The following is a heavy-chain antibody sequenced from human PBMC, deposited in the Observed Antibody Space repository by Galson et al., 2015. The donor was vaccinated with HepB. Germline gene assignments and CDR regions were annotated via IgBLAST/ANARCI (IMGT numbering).Heavy chain of an antibody. CDR2: MYHDGST. Sequence: LSLTCVVSGGSISSGGYSWSWIRQPPGKGLEWIGYMYHDGSTYYNPSLKSRVTISVDRSKNQFSLKLNSVTAADTAVYYCARVCYYYHDMDVWGQGTTVTVSS. CDR1: GGSISSGGYS. J-gene: IGHJ6*02. CDR3: ARVCYYYHDMDV. V-gene: IGHV4-30-2*01.